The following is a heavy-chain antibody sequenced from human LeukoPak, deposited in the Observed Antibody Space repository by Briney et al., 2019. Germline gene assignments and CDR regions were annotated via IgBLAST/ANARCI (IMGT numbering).Heavy chain of an antibody. J-gene: IGHJ4*02. CDR3: ARDGRIAARPPWVY. CDR1: GYTFTSYG. V-gene: IGHV1-18*01. D-gene: IGHD6-6*01. CDR2: ISAYNGNT. Sequence: ASVKASCKASGYTFTSYGISWVRQAPGQGLEWMGWISAYNGNTNYAQKLQGRVTMTTDTSTSTAYMELRSLRSDDTAVYYCARDGRIAARPPWVYWGQGTLVTVSS.